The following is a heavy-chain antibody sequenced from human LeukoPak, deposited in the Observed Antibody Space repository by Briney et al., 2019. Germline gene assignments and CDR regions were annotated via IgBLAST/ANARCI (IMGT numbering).Heavy chain of an antibody. J-gene: IGHJ5*02. CDR3: AKDGYSSGWYWFDP. CDR2: ISGSGGST. Sequence: PGGSLRPSCAASGFTFSSYAMSWVRQAPGKGLEWVSAISGSGGSTYYADSVKGRFTISRDNSKNTLYLQMNSLRAEDTAVYYCAKDGYSSGWYWFDPWGQGTLVTVS. CDR1: GFTFSSYA. D-gene: IGHD6-19*01. V-gene: IGHV3-23*01.